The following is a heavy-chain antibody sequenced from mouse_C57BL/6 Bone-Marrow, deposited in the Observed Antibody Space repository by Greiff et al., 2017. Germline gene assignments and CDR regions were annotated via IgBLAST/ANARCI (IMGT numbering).Heavy chain of an antibody. CDR1: GYTFTSYW. J-gene: IGHJ2*01. CDR3: AQGENYYGSSYFDY. Sequence: VQRVESGAELVKPGASVKLSCKASGYTFTSYWMQWVKQRPGQGLEWIGEIDPSDSYTNYNQKFKGKATLTVDTSSSTAYMQLSSLTSEDSAVYYCAQGENYYGSSYFDYWGQGTTLTVSS. D-gene: IGHD1-1*01. CDR2: IDPSDSYT. V-gene: IGHV1-50*01.